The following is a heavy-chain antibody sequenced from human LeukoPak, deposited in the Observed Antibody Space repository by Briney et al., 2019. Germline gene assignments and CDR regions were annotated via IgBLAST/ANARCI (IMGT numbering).Heavy chain of an antibody. J-gene: IGHJ4*02. D-gene: IGHD3-22*01. CDR2: IYTSGST. CDR3: AREDSGGYYEENYFDY. CDR1: GGSISSYY. V-gene: IGHV4-4*07. Sequence: SETLSLTCTVSGGSISSYYWSWIRQPAGKGLEWIGRIYTSGSTNYNPSLKSRVTMSVDTSKNQFSLKLSSVTAADTAVYYCAREDSGGYYEENYFDYWGQGTLVTVSS.